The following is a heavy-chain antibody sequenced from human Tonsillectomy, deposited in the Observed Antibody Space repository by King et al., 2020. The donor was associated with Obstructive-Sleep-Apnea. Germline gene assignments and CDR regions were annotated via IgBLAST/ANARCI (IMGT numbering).Heavy chain of an antibody. CDR1: GYTFTSYY. V-gene: IGHV1-46*03. CDR2: INPSGGST. D-gene: IGHD1-26*01. J-gene: IGHJ4*02. Sequence: VQLVESGAEVKKPGASVKVSCKASGYTFTSYYMHWVRQAPGQGLEWMGIINPSGGSTSYAQKFQGRVTMTRDTSTSTVYMELSSLRSEDTAVYYCARHDSGCLKGYSGSCFDYWGQGTLVTVSS. CDR3: ARHDSGCLKGYSGSCFDY.